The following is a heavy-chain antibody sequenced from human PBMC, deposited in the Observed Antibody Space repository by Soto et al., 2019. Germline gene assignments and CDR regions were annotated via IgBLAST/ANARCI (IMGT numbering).Heavy chain of an antibody. D-gene: IGHD3-10*01. Sequence: QITLKESGPTQVKPTPTLTLTCSFSGFSLNTDGEGVGWVRQPPGEALEWLALIYWDDDERYSPSLKTRLTITKDPSKNQVVLIMTNMDPVDTATYYCAHSRNLITEDAQVGDFDYWGQGTLVTVSS. CDR2: IYWDDDE. CDR3: AHSRNLITEDAQVGDFDY. CDR1: GFSLNTDGEG. V-gene: IGHV2-5*02. J-gene: IGHJ4*02.